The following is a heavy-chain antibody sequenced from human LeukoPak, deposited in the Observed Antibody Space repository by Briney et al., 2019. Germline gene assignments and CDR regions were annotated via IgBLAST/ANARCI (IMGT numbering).Heavy chain of an antibody. J-gene: IGHJ5*02. D-gene: IGHD6-13*01. CDR1: GFTFSSYS. CDR2: ISSSTSYI. CDR3: ARGEQVVDNRFDP. V-gene: IGHV3-21*01. Sequence: GGSLRLSCVASGFTFSSYSMNWVRQAPGKGLEWVSSISSSTSYIYYADSLKGRLTISRDNAKKSVYLQMNSLRAADTAVYYCARGEQVVDNRFDPWGQGSLVTVSS.